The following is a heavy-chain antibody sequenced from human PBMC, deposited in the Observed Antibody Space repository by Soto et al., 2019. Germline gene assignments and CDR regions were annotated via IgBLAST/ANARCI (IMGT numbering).Heavy chain of an antibody. CDR1: GGSISVYY. Sequence: SETLSLTCTISGGSISVYYWSWIRQPPGQALEWIGYIYDSGSPYYNPSLRSRVIISADTSKNQISLKLTSATASDTAVYYCARGVGSSPPRYWGRGTLVTVSS. V-gene: IGHV4-59*01. D-gene: IGHD1-26*01. J-gene: IGHJ4*02. CDR3: ARGVGSSPPRY. CDR2: IYDSGSP.